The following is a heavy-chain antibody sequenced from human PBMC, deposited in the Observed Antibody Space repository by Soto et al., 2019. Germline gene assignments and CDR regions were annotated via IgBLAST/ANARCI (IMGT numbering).Heavy chain of an antibody. CDR3: AHSRCGGDCLQSYSSHYYYGMDV. CDR1: GFSLSTGGVG. CDR2: IYWDDDK. V-gene: IGHV2-5*02. J-gene: IGHJ6*02. D-gene: IGHD2-21*02. Sequence: QITLKESGTSLVKPTQTLTLTCTFSGFSLSTGGVGVGWIRQPPGKALEWLALIYWDDDKRYSPSLRSRLTVTKDTSKNQVVLTMTNMDPVDTATYYCAHSRCGGDCLQSYSSHYYYGMDVWGQGTTVTVSS.